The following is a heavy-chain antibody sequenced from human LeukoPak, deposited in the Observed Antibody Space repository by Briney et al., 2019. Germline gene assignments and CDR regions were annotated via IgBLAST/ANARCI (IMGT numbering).Heavy chain of an antibody. V-gene: IGHV4-39*01. Sequence: SETLSLTCTVSGGSISSSSYYWGWIRQPPGKGLEWIGSIYYSGSTYYNPSLKSRVTISVDTSKNQFSLKLSSVTAADTAVYYCARGVDCSSTSCYTRAFDIWDQGTMVTVSS. CDR3: ARGVDCSSTSCYTRAFDI. D-gene: IGHD2-2*02. J-gene: IGHJ3*02. CDR2: IYYSGST. CDR1: GGSISSSSYY.